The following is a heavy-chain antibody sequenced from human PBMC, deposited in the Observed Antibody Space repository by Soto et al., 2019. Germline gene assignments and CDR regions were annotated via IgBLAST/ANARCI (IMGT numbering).Heavy chain of an antibody. CDR2: IYYSGST. CDR1: GGSISSYY. Sequence: SETLSLTCTVSGGSISSYYWSWIRQPPGKGLEWIGYIYYSGSTNYNPSLKSRVTISVDTSKNQFSLKLSSVTAADTAVYYCAREGGSSGYYFDYWGQGTLVTVSS. CDR3: AREGGSSGYYFDY. D-gene: IGHD3-22*01. V-gene: IGHV4-59*01. J-gene: IGHJ4*02.